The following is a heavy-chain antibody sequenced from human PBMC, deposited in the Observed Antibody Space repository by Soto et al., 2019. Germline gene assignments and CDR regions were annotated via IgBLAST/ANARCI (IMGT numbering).Heavy chain of an antibody. V-gene: IGHV3-48*02. D-gene: IGHD6-19*01. CDR1: GFTFSVYS. Sequence: EVQLVESGGDLVQREGSLRLSCVASGFTFSVYSMNWVRQAPGKGLEWFSYITSDTKTIKYADSVKGRFTISRDNAKNSVYLPMKSLRDEDTAVYYCARTVEGHFDYWGQGTVVTVSS. CDR2: ITSDTKTI. CDR3: ARTVEGHFDY. J-gene: IGHJ4*02.